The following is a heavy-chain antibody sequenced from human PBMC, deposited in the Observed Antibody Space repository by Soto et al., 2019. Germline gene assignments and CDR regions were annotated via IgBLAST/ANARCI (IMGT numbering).Heavy chain of an antibody. CDR3: ARDPHLPYSGYQNDFT. J-gene: IGHJ5*02. V-gene: IGHV3-21*01. Sequence: GGSLRLSCAASGFTFSSYSMNWVRQAPGKGLEWVSSISSSSSYIYYADSVKGRFTISRDNAKNSLYLQMNSLRAEDTAVYYCARDPHLPYSGYQNDFTWGQGTLVTVSS. D-gene: IGHD5-12*01. CDR1: GFTFSSYS. CDR2: ISSSSSYI.